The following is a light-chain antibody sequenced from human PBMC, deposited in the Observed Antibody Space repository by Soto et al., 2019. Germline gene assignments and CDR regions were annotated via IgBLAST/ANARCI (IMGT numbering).Light chain of an antibody. CDR2: DVS. CDR3: CSFAGTYTVV. Sequence: QSALTQPRSVSGSPGQSVTISCTGTGSDVGGYDFVSWYQQHPGKAPKLMIYDVSKRPSGVPDRFSGSKSVSTASLTISGLQADDEADYFCCSFAGTYTVVFGGGTKLTVL. V-gene: IGLV2-11*01. J-gene: IGLJ2*01. CDR1: GSDVGGYDF.